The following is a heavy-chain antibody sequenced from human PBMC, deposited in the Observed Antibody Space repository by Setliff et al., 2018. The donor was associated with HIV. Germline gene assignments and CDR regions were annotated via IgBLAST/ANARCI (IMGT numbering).Heavy chain of an antibody. J-gene: IGHJ4*02. CDR1: GGSISSSNW. CDR3: ARRETGPATSAYGPFNS. CDR2: IYHSGRT. V-gene: IGHV4-4*02. Sequence: PSETLSLTCAVSGGSISSSNWWSWVRQPPGRGLEWIGEIYHSGRTNYNPSLQNRVTISADTSKNNPSLKLTSLAAADTAVYYCARRETGPATSAYGPFNSWGQGKMVTVSS. D-gene: IGHD4-17*01.